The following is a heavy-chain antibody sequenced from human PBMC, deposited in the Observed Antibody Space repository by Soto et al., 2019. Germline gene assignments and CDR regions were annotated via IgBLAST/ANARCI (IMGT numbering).Heavy chain of an antibody. V-gene: IGHV1-69*11. CDR3: ARVRITMVRGLNFFNYYGMDV. D-gene: IGHD3-10*01. Sequence: AALQPTCKSSGGTFTSYAITWVRQAPGQGLEWMGRIIPVIGTTNYAQKFQGRVTITADESTSTAYMELSSLRSEDTAVYYCARVRITMVRGLNFFNYYGMDVWGQGT. CDR1: GGTFTSYA. CDR2: IIPVIGTT. J-gene: IGHJ6*02.